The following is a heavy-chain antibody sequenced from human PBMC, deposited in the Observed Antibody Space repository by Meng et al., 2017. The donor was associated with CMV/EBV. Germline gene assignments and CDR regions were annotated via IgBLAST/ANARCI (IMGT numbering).Heavy chain of an antibody. J-gene: IGHJ5*02. D-gene: IGHD3-3*01. CDR1: YTFTSYY. CDR3: ARDAYYDFWSGYINWFDP. CDR2: INSSGGST. Sequence: YTFTSYYMHWVRQAPGQGLEWMGIINSSGGSTSYAQKFQGRVTMTRDTSTSTVYMELSSLRSEDTAVYYCARDAYYDFWSGYINWFDPWGQGTLVTVSS. V-gene: IGHV1-46*01.